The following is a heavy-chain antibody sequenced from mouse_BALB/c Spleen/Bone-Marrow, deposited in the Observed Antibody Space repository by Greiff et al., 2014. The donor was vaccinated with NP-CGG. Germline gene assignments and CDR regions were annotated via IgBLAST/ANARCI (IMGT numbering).Heavy chain of an antibody. CDR2: VNPTNGGT. J-gene: IGHJ1*01. CDR1: GYSFTDYY. D-gene: IGHD1-1*01. V-gene: IGHV1-34*01. Sequence: EVMLLESGPDLLKPGASVKMSCKASGYSFTDYYMHWVKQSHGKSLEWIGSVNPTNGGTSYNRKFKGKAILTVDKSSSTAYMELRSLTSEDSAVYYCARVDYGSSYRYLDVWGAGTTVTVSS. CDR3: ARVDYGSSYRYLDV.